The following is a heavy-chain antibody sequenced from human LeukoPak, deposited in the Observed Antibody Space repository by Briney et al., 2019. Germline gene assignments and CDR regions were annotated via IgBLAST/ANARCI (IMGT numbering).Heavy chain of an antibody. V-gene: IGHV3-48*03. CDR2: ISSSGSTI. Sequence: KTGGSLRLSCAASGFTFSSYEMNWIRQAPGKGLEWVSYISSSGSTIYYADSVKGRFTISRDNAKNSLYLQMNSLRAEDTALYYCARGGVPAAPIDYWGQGTLVTVSS. CDR3: ARGGVPAAPIDY. J-gene: IGHJ4*02. D-gene: IGHD2-2*01. CDR1: GFTFSSYE.